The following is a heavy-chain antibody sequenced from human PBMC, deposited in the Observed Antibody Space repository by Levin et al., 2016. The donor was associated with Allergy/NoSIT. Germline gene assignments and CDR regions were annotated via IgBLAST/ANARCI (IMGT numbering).Heavy chain of an antibody. D-gene: IGHD6-19*01. CDR1: GFTFSSYA. CDR2: ISYDGSNK. V-gene: IGHV3-30-3*01. Sequence: GGSLRLSCAASGFTFSSYAMHWVRQAPGKGLEWVAVISYDGSNKYYADSVKGRFTISRDNSKNTLYLQMNSLRAEDTAVYYCARSPDGAVAGTGDWFDPWGQGTLVTVSS. J-gene: IGHJ5*02. CDR3: ARSPDGAVAGTGDWFDP.